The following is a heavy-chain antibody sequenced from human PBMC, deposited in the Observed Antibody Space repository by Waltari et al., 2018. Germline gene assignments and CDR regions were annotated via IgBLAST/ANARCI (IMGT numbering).Heavy chain of an antibody. CDR3: ARRAPTGTAWGFDY. J-gene: IGHJ4*02. CDR2: INPNSGGT. D-gene: IGHD1-1*01. V-gene: IGHV1-2*04. Sequence: QVQLVQSGAEVKKPGASVKVSCKASGYTFTGYYMHWVRQAPGQGLEWMRWINPNSGGTNYAQKFQGWVTMTRETSISTAYMELSRLRSDDTAVYYCARRAPTGTAWGFDYWGQGTLVTVSS. CDR1: GYTFTGYY.